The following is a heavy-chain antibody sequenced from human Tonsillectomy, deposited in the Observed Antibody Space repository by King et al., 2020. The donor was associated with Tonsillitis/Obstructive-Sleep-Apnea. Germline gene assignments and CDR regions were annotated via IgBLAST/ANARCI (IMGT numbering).Heavy chain of an antibody. V-gene: IGHV3-48*03. CDR1: GFTFSSYE. D-gene: IGHD2-2*01. J-gene: IGHJ4*02. CDR2: ISSSGSTI. CDR3: ASLYCSTTSCFFDY. Sequence: VQLVESGGGLVQPGGSLRLSCAASGFTFSSYEMNWVRQAPGKGLEWVSYISSSGSTIYYADSVKGRFTISRDNAKISLYLQMTSLRAEDTAVYYFASLYCSTTSCFFDYWGQGTLVTVSS.